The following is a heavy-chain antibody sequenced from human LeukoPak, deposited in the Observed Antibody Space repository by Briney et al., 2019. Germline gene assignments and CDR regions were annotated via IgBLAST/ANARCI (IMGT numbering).Heavy chain of an antibody. CDR2: ISGGATST. D-gene: IGHD3-10*01. CDR1: GFTFSSYA. Sequence: GGSLRLSCAASGFTFSSYAMSWVRQAPGEGLEWVSGISGGATSTDYADSVRGRFSISRDNFKNTVSLQMSSLRAEDTATYYCAKGTDYYGSGGHFDFWGQGALVSVFS. V-gene: IGHV3-23*01. CDR3: AKGTDYYGSGGHFDF. J-gene: IGHJ4*02.